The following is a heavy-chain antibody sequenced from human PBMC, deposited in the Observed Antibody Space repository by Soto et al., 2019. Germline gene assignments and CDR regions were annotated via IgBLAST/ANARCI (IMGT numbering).Heavy chain of an antibody. V-gene: IGHV4-61*01. D-gene: IGHD2-15*01. CDR1: YGSVSICSHY. CDR2: IYYYGST. J-gene: IGHJ4*02. Sequence: PSETLSRTWCVSYGSVSICSHYWLWIRQPPGKGLEWIGYIYYYGSTNYNPSLKSRVTISVDTSKNQFSLKLSSVTAADTAVYYCARDDGGNSDYWGQGTLVTVSS. CDR3: ARDDGGNSDY.